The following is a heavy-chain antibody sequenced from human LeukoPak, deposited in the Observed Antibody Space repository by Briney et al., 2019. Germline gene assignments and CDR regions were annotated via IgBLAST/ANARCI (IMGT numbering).Heavy chain of an antibody. CDR1: GFTFSDYN. D-gene: IGHD3-9*01. CDR2: ITNGGSTI. CDR3: ARSIGLTGGGVDV. V-gene: IGHV3-11*01. Sequence: PGGSLRLSRAASGFTFSDYNMNWVRQAPGKGLEWVSYITNGGSTIHHADSVKGRFTISRDNAKKTLYLQMNSLRAEDTAVYYCARSIGLTGGGVDVWGQGTTVTVSS. J-gene: IGHJ6*02.